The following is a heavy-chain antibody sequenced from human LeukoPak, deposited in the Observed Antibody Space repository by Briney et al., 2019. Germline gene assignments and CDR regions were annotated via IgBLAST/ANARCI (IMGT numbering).Heavy chain of an antibody. CDR2: ISYDGNDK. CDR3: AKDAIIVATIREIDS. Sequence: GGSLRLSCAASGFTFSKYGMYWVRQAPGKGLEWVTFISYDGNDKYYGDSVKGRFTISRDNSKNTLYLQMNSLRPEDTAVYDCAKDAIIVATIREIDSWGQGTLVTVSS. CDR1: GFTFSKYG. D-gene: IGHD5-12*01. J-gene: IGHJ4*02. V-gene: IGHV3-30*18.